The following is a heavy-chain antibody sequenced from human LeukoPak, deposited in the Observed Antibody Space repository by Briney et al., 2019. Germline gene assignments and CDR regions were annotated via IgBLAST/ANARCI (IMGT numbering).Heavy chain of an antibody. CDR1: GFTFSSYS. CDR2: ISSSSSYI. J-gene: IGHJ4*02. Sequence: PGGSLRLSCAASGFTFSSYSMNWVRQAPGNGLEWVSSISSSSSYIYYADSVKGRFTISRDNAKNSLYLQMNSLRAEDTAVYYCARVARDGYNLYFDYWGQGTLVTVSS. V-gene: IGHV3-21*01. D-gene: IGHD5-24*01. CDR3: ARVARDGYNLYFDY.